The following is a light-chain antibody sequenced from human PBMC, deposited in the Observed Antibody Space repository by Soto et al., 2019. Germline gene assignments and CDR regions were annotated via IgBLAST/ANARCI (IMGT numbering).Light chain of an antibody. CDR1: QSVSSY. J-gene: IGKJ4*02. CDR2: DAS. V-gene: IGKV3-11*01. CDR3: QQRSNWPST. Sequence: EIVLTQSPATLSLSPGERAALSCRASQSVSSYLAWYHQQPGQAPRLLIYDASTRATGIPARFSGSGSGTDFTLTISSLEPEDFAVYFCQQRSNWPSTFGGGTKVEI.